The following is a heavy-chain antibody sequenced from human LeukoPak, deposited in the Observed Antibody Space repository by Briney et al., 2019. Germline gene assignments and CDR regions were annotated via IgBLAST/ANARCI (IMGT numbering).Heavy chain of an antibody. Sequence: PGRSLRLSCAASGFTFSDYVMHWVRQAPGKGLEWVGLISFDGSNKYYADSVKGRFTISRDNSKNTLYLQMNSLRPEDTAVYFCARGYGESHFDYWGQGTLVTVSS. D-gene: IGHD5-18*01. CDR3: ARGYGESHFDY. CDR1: GFTFSDYV. CDR2: ISFDGSNK. V-gene: IGHV3-30*04. J-gene: IGHJ4*02.